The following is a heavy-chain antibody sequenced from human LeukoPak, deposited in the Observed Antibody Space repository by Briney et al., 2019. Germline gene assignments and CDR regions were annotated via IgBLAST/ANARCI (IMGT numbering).Heavy chain of an antibody. CDR1: GGTFSSYA. D-gene: IGHD5-12*01. CDR2: IIPIFGTA. V-gene: IGHV1-69*05. J-gene: IGHJ4*02. Sequence: SVKVSCKASGGTFSSYAISWVRQAPGQGLEWMGGIIPIFGTANYAQKFQGRVTITTDESTSTAYMELSSLRSEDTAVYYCARDLARGYPVYYFDYWGQGTLVTVSS. CDR3: ARDLARGYPVYYFDY.